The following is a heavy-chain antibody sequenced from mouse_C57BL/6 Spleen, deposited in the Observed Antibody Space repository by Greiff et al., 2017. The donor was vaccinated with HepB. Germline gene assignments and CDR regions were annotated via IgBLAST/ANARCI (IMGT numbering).Heavy chain of an antibody. Sequence: QVQLQQSGAELVKPGASVKLSCKASGYTFTSYWMHWVKQRPGQGLEWIGMIHPNSGSTNYNEKFKSKATLTVDKSSSTAYMQLSSLTSEDSAVYYCARPSTVGDAMDYWGQGTSVTVSS. V-gene: IGHV1-64*01. CDR1: GYTFTSYW. D-gene: IGHD1-1*01. CDR2: IHPNSGST. CDR3: ARPSTVGDAMDY. J-gene: IGHJ4*01.